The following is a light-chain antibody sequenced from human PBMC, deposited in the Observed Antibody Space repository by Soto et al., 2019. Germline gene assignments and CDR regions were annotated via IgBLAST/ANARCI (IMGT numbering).Light chain of an antibody. J-gene: IGKJ1*01. V-gene: IGKV1-5*03. CDR1: QSISSG. Sequence: DIQMTQSPSTLSASVGDRVTITCRASQSISSGLAWYQQKPGKAPKLLSYKASSLESGVPSTFTGSGSGTDFTLTISRLQPDDFATYYCQQYNSYPWTFGQGTKVEIK. CDR2: KAS. CDR3: QQYNSYPWT.